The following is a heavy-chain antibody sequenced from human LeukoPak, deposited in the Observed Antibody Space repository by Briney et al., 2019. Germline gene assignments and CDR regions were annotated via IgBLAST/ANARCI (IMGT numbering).Heavy chain of an antibody. Sequence: SSETLSLTCTVSGGSISSSSYYWGWIRQPPGKGLEWIGSIYYSGSTYYNPSLKSRVTISVDTSKNQFSLKLSSVTAADTAVYYCARVLRSYADWGQGTLVTVSS. J-gene: IGHJ4*02. CDR3: ARVLRSYAD. CDR2: IYYSGST. D-gene: IGHD5-18*01. V-gene: IGHV4-39*07. CDR1: GGSISSSSYY.